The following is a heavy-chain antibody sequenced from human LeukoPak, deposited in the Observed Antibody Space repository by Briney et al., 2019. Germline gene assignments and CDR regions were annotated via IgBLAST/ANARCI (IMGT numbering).Heavy chain of an antibody. Sequence: PGGSLRLSCEASGFTFSNHWMHWVRQAPGKGLEWVSVIYSGGRTYYADSVKGRFTISRDNSKNTLYLQMSRLRAEDTAVYYCARDFGDGGFDYWGQGTLVTVSS. D-gene: IGHD2-21*01. CDR3: ARDFGDGGFDY. CDR1: GFTFSNHW. V-gene: IGHV3-66*01. J-gene: IGHJ4*02. CDR2: IYSGGRT.